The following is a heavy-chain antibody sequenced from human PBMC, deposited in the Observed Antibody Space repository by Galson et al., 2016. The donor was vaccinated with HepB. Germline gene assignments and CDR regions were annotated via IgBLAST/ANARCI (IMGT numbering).Heavy chain of an antibody. J-gene: IGHJ4*02. CDR2: IFGRGNT. V-gene: IGHV3-53*01. Sequence: SLRLSCAAAGFTVSDNHVTWIRQAPGKGLEWVSVIFGRGNTYYEDSVEGRFTISRDNARNTVYLQINSLRTEDTAGYYCAGYGGNSVWGQGTLVTVSS. D-gene: IGHD4-23*01. CDR1: GFTVSDNH. CDR3: AGYGGNSV.